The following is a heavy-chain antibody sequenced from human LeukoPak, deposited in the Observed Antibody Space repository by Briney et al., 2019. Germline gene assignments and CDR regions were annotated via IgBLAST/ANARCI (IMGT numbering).Heavy chain of an antibody. CDR1: GGTFISYA. CDR2: IIPIFGTA. V-gene: IGHV1-69*01. D-gene: IGHD3-22*01. J-gene: IGHJ4*02. Sequence: SVKVSCKASGGTFISYAISWVRQAPGQGLEWMGGIIPIFGTANYAQKFQGRVTITADESTSTAYMELSSLRSEDTAVYYCARGYYDSSGYPVSPDYWGQGTLVTVSS. CDR3: ARGYYDSSGYPVSPDY.